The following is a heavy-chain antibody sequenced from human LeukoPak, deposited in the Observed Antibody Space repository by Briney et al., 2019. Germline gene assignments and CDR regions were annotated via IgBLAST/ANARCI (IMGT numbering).Heavy chain of an antibody. CDR1: GGSISSYY. CDR2: IYYSGST. V-gene: IGHV4-59*01. CDR3: ARETYYDILTGITRGFDY. J-gene: IGHJ4*02. Sequence: SETLSLTCTVSGGSISSYYWSWIRQPPGKGLEWIGYIYYSGSTNYNPSLKSRVTISVDTSKNLFSLKLSSVTAADTAVYYCARETYYDILTGITRGFDYWGQGTLVTVSS. D-gene: IGHD3-9*01.